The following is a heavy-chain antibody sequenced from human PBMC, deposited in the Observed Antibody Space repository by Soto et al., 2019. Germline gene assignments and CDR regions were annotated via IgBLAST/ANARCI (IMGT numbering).Heavy chain of an antibody. CDR1: GFTFSHYW. J-gene: IGHJ5*02. CDR2: INPAGTIT. CDR3: TSDTFGLRDT. D-gene: IGHD3-16*01. Sequence: GGSLRLSCAASGFTFSHYWMHWVRQTPGKGLVWVSRINPAGTITNYADSVEGRFTISRDNADSALFLQMNSLSAEDTAIYYCTSDTFGLRDTWGQGTLVTGS. V-gene: IGHV3-74*01.